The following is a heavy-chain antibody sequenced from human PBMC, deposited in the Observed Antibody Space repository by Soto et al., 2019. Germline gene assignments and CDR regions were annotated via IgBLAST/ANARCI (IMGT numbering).Heavy chain of an antibody. Sequence: SETLSLTCSVSGYSISNLDYFLAWIRQPPGQALEYIGYIYKSATTYYNPSFESRVAISVDTSKSQFSLNVTSVTAADTAVYFCARGRYCLTGRCFPNWFDSWGQGALVTVSS. V-gene: IGHV4-30-4*01. CDR1: GYSISNLDYF. CDR2: IYKSATT. D-gene: IGHD7-27*01. CDR3: ARGRYCLTGRCFPNWFDS. J-gene: IGHJ5*01.